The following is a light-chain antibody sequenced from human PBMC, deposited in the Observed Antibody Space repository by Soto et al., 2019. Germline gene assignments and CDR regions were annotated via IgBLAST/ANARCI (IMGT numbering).Light chain of an antibody. J-gene: IGKJ4*01. V-gene: IGKV3-20*01. CDR3: QQYGSSPLT. CDR2: GAS. CDR1: QSVSSSS. Sequence: EIVLTQSPGTLSLSPGEGATLSCRASQSVSSSSLAWYQQKPGQAPRLLIYGASSRATGIPDRFSGSGSGTDFTLTISRLEPEDCAVYFCQQYGSSPLTFGGGTKVEIK.